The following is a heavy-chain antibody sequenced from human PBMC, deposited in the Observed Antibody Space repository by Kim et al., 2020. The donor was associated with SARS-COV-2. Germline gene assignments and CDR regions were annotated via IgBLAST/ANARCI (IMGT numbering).Heavy chain of an antibody. CDR2: ISHSGNT. V-gene: IGHV4-4*02. Sequence: SETLSLTCGVSGGSISSGTWWSWVRQPPGKGLGWFGEISHSGNTNYNPSLRSRVTISVDKSKNQFSLSLNSVTAADTAVYYCARLDSDSGGYHWFDPWGQGTLLTVSS. J-gene: IGHJ5*02. D-gene: IGHD1-26*01. CDR1: GGSISSGTW. CDR3: ARLDSDSGGYHWFDP.